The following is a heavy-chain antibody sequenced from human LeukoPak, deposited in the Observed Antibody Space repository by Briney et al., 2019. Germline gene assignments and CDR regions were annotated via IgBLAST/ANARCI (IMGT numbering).Heavy chain of an antibody. CDR3: AKDLDIVVVPAAIEPIDY. CDR1: GFTFSSYA. V-gene: IGHV3-23*01. CDR2: ISGSGGST. D-gene: IGHD2-2*01. J-gene: IGHJ4*02. Sequence: GGSLRLSCAASGFTFSSYAMSWVRQAPGKGLEWVSAISGSGGSTYYADSVKGRFTISRDNSKNTLYLQMNSLRAEDTAVYYCAKDLDIVVVPAAIEPIDYWGQGTLVTVSS.